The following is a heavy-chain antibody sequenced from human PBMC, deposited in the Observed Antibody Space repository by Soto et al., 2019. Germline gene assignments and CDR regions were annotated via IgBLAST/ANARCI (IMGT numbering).Heavy chain of an antibody. CDR2: ISYDGSNK. CDR1: GFTFSSYG. J-gene: IGHJ4*02. CDR3: ATVPYDYVWGSLDY. Sequence: QVQLVESGGGVVQPGRSLRLSCAASGFTFSSYGMHWVRQAPGKGLEWVAVISYDGSNKYYADSVKGRFTISRDNSKNTLYLQMNSLRAEDTAVYYCATVPYDYVWGSLDYWGQGTLVTVSS. V-gene: IGHV3-30*03. D-gene: IGHD3-16*01.